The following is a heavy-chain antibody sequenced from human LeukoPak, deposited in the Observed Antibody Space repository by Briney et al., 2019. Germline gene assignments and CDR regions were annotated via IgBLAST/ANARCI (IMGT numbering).Heavy chain of an antibody. CDR3: ARAFYDSSGYYHFDY. V-gene: IGHV3-48*02. Sequence: PGGSLRLSCAASRFTFSSYAMSWVRQAPGKGLEWVSYISSSSSTIYYADSVKGRSTISRDNAKNSLYLQMNSLRDEDTAVYYCARAFYDSSGYYHFDYWGQGTLVTVSS. J-gene: IGHJ4*02. CDR1: RFTFSSYA. D-gene: IGHD3-22*01. CDR2: ISSSSSTI.